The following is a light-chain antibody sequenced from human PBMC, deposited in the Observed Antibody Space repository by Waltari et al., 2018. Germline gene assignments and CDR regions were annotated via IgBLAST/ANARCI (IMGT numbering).Light chain of an antibody. CDR2: SAS. Sequence: DIHMTQSPSSLSASIGDRVNITCRASHTIYTYLNWYRQRPVKAPDLLISSASTLQGGVPARCSGSGSGTDCTLSIDTLQPEDFATYVCQQSYSRPLFTFGPGTKVYL. J-gene: IGKJ3*01. V-gene: IGKV1-39*01. CDR3: QQSYSRPLFT. CDR1: HTIYTY.